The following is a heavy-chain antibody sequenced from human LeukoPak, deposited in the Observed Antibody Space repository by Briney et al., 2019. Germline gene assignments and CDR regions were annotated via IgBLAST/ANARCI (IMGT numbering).Heavy chain of an antibody. Sequence: ASVKVSCKVSGYTLTELSMHWVRQARGKGLEGMGGFDPEDGETIYAQKFQGRVTMTEATSTDTAYMELSSLRSEDTAVYYCAKGSGVMVRGAAFDYWGQGTLVTVSS. CDR3: AKGSGVMVRGAAFDY. CDR1: GYTLTELS. J-gene: IGHJ4*02. D-gene: IGHD3-10*01. CDR2: FDPEDGET. V-gene: IGHV1-24*01.